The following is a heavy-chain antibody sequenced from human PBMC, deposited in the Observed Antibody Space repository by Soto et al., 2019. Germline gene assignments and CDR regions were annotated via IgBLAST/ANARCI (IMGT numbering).Heavy chain of an antibody. Sequence: ASVTVSCKASGYTFTSYDINWVRQATGQGLEWMGWMNPNSGNTGYAQKFQGRVTMTRNTSISTAYMELSSLRSEDTAVYYCAREGYCSSTSCYYYYGMDVWGQGTTVTVSS. V-gene: IGHV1-8*01. CDR2: MNPNSGNT. CDR1: GYTFTSYD. J-gene: IGHJ6*02. CDR3: AREGYCSSTSCYYYYGMDV. D-gene: IGHD2-2*01.